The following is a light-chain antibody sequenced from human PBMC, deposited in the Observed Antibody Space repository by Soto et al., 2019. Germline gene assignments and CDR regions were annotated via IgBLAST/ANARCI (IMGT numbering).Light chain of an antibody. CDR1: QNINSW. V-gene: IGKV1-5*01. CDR2: DAS. Sequence: DIQMTQSPSTLSASVGDRVTITCRASQNINSWLDWYQQKPGKAPNLLIYDASTLESGVPSRFRGSGSGTEFTLTISSLQPEDFETYYCQQFHSFSRTFGQGTKVDIK. CDR3: QQFHSFSRT. J-gene: IGKJ1*01.